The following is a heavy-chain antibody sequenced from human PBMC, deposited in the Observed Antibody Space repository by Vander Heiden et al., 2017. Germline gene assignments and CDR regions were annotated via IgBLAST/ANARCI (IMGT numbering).Heavy chain of an antibody. CDR2: ISSRTNTR. CDR1: AFTLSSYS. J-gene: IGHJ6*02. Sequence: EVQLVESGGGLVQPGGSLRLSCADSAFTLSSYSMNCVRQAPGKGLEWVSYISSRTNTRYYADSVKGRFTISRDNAKNSLSLQMNSLRDEDTAVYYCARDGDYGDYYGLDVWGQGTTVTVSS. V-gene: IGHV3-48*02. D-gene: IGHD4-17*01. CDR3: ARDGDYGDYYGLDV.